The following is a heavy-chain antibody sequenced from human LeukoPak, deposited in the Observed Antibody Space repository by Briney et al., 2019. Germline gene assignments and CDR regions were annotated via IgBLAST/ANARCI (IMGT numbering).Heavy chain of an antibody. V-gene: IGHV3-11*04. Sequence: PGGSLRLXCAASGFTFSDYYMSWIRQAPGKGLEWVSYISSSGSTIYYADSVKGRFTISRDNAKNSLYLQMNSLRAEDTAAYYCARVFRGALNWFDPWGQGTLVTVSS. CDR2: ISSSGSTI. D-gene: IGHD3-10*01. CDR1: GFTFSDYY. CDR3: ARVFRGALNWFDP. J-gene: IGHJ5*02.